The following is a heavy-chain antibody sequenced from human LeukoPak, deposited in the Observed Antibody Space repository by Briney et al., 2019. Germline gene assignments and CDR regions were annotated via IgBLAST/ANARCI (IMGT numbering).Heavy chain of an antibody. Sequence: ASVKVSCKVSGYTLTELSMHWVRQAPGKGLEWMGGFDPEDGETIYAQKFQGRVTMTEDTSTDTAYMELSSLRSEDTAVYYCAVLTRASYWFDPWGQGTLVTVSS. CDR2: FDPEDGET. V-gene: IGHV1-24*01. D-gene: IGHD4/OR15-4a*01. J-gene: IGHJ5*02. CDR1: GYTLTELS. CDR3: AVLTRASYWFDP.